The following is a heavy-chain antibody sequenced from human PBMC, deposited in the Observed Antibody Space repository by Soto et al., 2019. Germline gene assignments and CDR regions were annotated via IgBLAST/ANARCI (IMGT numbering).Heavy chain of an antibody. CDR2: IYYSGST. J-gene: IGHJ5*02. CDR1: GGSISSYY. V-gene: IGHV4-59*12. Sequence: SETLSLTCTVSGGSISSYYWSWIRQPPGKGLEWIGYIYYSGSTNYNPSLKSRVTISVDTSKNQFSLKLSSVTAADTAVYYCARDQGAADGIQGYNWFDPWGQGNLVTVSS. D-gene: IGHD6-13*01. CDR3: ARDQGAADGIQGYNWFDP.